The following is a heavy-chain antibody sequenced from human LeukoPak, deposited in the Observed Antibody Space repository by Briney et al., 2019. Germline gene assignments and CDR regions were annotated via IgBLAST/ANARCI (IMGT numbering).Heavy chain of an antibody. D-gene: IGHD5-24*01. J-gene: IGHJ6*04. Sequence: PGGSLRLSCAASGFSVSTNYMIWVRQAPGMGLECVSVISNHGTTYYADSVKGRFSISRDNSKNTVFLQMNSLRAEDTAVYYCATHFRSVEMATIRMDVWGKGTTVTVSS. CDR2: ISNHGTT. CDR3: ATHFRSVEMATIRMDV. CDR1: GFSVSTNY. V-gene: IGHV3-53*01.